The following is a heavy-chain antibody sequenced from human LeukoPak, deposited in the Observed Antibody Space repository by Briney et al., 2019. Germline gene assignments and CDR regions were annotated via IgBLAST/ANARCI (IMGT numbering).Heavy chain of an antibody. Sequence: PTASVKVSCKASGGTFSSYAISWVRQAPGQGLEWMGRIIPILGIANYAQKFQGRVTITADKSTSTAYMELSSLRSEDTAVYYCARSDCSGGSCYSTYWGQGTLVTVSS. J-gene: IGHJ4*02. D-gene: IGHD2-15*01. CDR1: GGTFSSYA. V-gene: IGHV1-69*04. CDR2: IIPILGIA. CDR3: ARSDCSGGSCYSTY.